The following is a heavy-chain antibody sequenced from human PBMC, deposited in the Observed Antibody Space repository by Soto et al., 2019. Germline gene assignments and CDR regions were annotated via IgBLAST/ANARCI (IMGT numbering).Heavy chain of an antibody. D-gene: IGHD1-1*01. J-gene: IGHJ1*01. Sequence: QVQLVQSGAEVKKPGSSVKVSCKASGGTFSSYAISWVRQAPGQGLEWMGGIIPIFGTANYAQKFQGRVTXXAXEXXSTAYMERSSLRSEDAAGYYGATSPKTGHAAYYQHWGQGTLVTVAS. V-gene: IGHV1-69*12. CDR1: GGTFSSYA. CDR2: IIPIFGTA. CDR3: ATSPKTGHAAYYQH.